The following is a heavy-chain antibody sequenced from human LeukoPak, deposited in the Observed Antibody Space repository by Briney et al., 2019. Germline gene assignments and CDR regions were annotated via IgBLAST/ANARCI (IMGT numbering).Heavy chain of an antibody. D-gene: IGHD3-22*01. J-gene: IGHJ3*01. CDR3: ATQFDYDRSAYYLRAFDL. Sequence: ASVKVSCKASGYTFTSYGISWVRQAPGQGLEWMGWISAYNGNTNYAQKLQARVTMTEDTSTDTAYMELSSLRSEDTAVYYCATQFDYDRSAYYLRAFDLWGQGTKVTVSS. CDR1: GYTFTSYG. V-gene: IGHV1-18*01. CDR2: ISAYNGNT.